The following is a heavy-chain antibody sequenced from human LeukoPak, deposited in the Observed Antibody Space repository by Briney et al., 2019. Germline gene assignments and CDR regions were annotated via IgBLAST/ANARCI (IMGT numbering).Heavy chain of an antibody. V-gene: IGHV3-23*01. CDR1: GFTFSSYG. D-gene: IGHD1-1*01. CDR3: ARDPRTVRI. J-gene: IGHJ4*02. Sequence: GALRLSCAASGFTFSSYGMSWVRQAPGKGLEWVSGISGSGAGTHYADSVKGRFTISRDNAKKLLYLQMDSLRVEDTAIYYCARDPRTVRIWGQGTLVTVSS. CDR2: ISGSGAGT.